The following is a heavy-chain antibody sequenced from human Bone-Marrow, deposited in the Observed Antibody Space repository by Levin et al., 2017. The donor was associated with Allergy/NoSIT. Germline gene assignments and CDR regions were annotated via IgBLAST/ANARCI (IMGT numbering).Heavy chain of an antibody. D-gene: IGHD2-15*01. CDR2: ISFDGTTK. Sequence: AGESLKISCTASGFTLSNYVLHWVRQAPGKGLEWVSVISFDGTTKDYSDSVKGRLTISRDSSKNTVHLQMNRLRVDDTAVYYCARTDCSGGHCLISPRYYYGMDVWGQGTTVSVSS. V-gene: IGHV3-30*03. CDR1: GFTLSNYV. J-gene: IGHJ6*02. CDR3: ARTDCSGGHCLISPRYYYGMDV.